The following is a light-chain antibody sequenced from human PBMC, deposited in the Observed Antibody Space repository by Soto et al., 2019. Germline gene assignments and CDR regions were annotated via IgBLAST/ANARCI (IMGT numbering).Light chain of an antibody. Sequence: SYELTQPPSVSVAPGQTAAITCGGDNIGAKSVHWYQQRPGQAPVLVVYEDSDRPSGIPERFSGSNSGNAATLTIRRVEAGDEADYYCQVWNVHRDHPGVVFGGGTKLTVL. J-gene: IGLJ2*01. CDR2: EDS. CDR3: QVWNVHRDHPGVV. V-gene: IGLV3-21*02. CDR1: NIGAKS.